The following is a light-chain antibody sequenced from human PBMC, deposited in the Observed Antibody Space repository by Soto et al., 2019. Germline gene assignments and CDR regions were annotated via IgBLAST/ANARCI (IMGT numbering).Light chain of an antibody. Sequence: VLTQSPGTLSLSPGERATLSCRASQNIATQFFTWYQQRPGQAPRVLIYGTSTRATGIPDRFSGSGSATDFTLTISRLEPEDFAVYYCQQYSSSSVYTFGQGTKLQIK. CDR3: QQYSSSSVYT. CDR2: GTS. V-gene: IGKV3-20*01. CDR1: QNIATQF. J-gene: IGKJ2*01.